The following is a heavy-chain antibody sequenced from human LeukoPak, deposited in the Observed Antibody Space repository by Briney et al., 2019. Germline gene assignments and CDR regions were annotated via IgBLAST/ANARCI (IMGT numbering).Heavy chain of an antibody. CDR2: ISGDGDSP. Sequence: GGSLRLSCAASGFTFDDYAMHWVRQAPGKGLEWVSLISGDGDSPYYADSVKGRFTISRDNSKNSLHLQVNSLRTEDTALYYCAKDSGSSGVFDSWGQGTLVTVSS. CDR1: GFTFDDYA. D-gene: IGHD2-8*01. CDR3: AKDSGSSGVFDS. J-gene: IGHJ4*02. V-gene: IGHV3-43*02.